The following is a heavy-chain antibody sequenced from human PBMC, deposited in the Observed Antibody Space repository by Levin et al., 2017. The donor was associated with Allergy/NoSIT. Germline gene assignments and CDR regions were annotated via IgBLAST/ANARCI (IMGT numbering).Heavy chain of an antibody. V-gene: IGHV1-2*02. CDR1: GYTFTGYY. Sequence: PAASVKVSCKASGYTFTGYYMHWVRQAPGQGLEWMGWINPNNGGTNYAQKFQGRVTMTRDTSISTAYMELSRLRSDDTAVYYCARGACSGTSCYRDYWGQGTLVTVSS. CDR3: ARGACSGTSCYRDY. CDR2: INPNNGGT. D-gene: IGHD2-2*01. J-gene: IGHJ4*02.